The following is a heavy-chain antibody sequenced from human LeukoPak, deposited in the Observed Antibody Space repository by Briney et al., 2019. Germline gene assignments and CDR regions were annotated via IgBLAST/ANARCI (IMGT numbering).Heavy chain of an antibody. J-gene: IGHJ4*02. CDR3: ARGCVSSGSYYTVDY. CDR2: INTDGTST. Sequence: GGSLRLSCAGSGFTFSSYWMHWVRQATGKGLVWVLRINTDGTSTTYADSVKGRFTISRDNAKNTLYLQMNSLRAADTAVYYCARGCVSSGSYYTVDYWGQGTLVTVSS. D-gene: IGHD1-26*01. V-gene: IGHV3-74*01. CDR1: GFTFSSYW.